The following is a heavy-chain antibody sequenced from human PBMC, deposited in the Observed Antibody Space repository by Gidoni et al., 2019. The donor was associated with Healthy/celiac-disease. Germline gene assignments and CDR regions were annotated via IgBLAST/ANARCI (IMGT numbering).Heavy chain of an antibody. D-gene: IGHD2-21*02. J-gene: IGHJ4*02. V-gene: IGHV3-49*04. CDR2: IRSKAYGGTT. CDR1: GFTLGEYA. CDR3: TRERHIVVVTAIRPADY. Sequence: EVQMGESGGGWVQPGRSLRLSGTAAGFTLGEYARSWVRQAPGKGLEWVGFIRSKAYGGTTDSAASVKGRFTISRDDSKSIAYLQMNSLKTDDTAVYYCTRERHIVVVTAIRPADYWGQGTLVTVSS.